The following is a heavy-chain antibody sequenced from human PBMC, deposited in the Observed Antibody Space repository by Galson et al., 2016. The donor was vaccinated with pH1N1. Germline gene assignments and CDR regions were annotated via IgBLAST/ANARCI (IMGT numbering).Heavy chain of an antibody. J-gene: IGHJ4*02. CDR3: ARGGYCSGGSCYDVFDY. CDR1: GYTFTDYD. D-gene: IGHD2-15*01. Sequence: SVKVSCKASGYTFTDYDINWVRQGTGQGLEWMGWMNPNNDNTGYAQKFQGRVTMTRNTSRSTAYMELSSLRSEDTAVYYRARGGYCSGGSCYDVFDYWGQGTLVTVS. V-gene: IGHV1-8*01. CDR2: MNPNNDNT.